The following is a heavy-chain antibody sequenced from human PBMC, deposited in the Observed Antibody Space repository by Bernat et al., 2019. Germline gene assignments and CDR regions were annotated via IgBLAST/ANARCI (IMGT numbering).Heavy chain of an antibody. Sequence: EVQLVESGGGLVQPGGSLRLSCAASRFTFSAYWMNWVRQAPGTGLEWVANIKDDGSEKYYVDSVKGRFTISRDNAKNSLYLQMSSLRAEDTAVYYCARVGVTAGAGLFDYWGQGALLTVSS. V-gene: IGHV3-7*03. CDR3: ARVGVTAGAGLFDY. J-gene: IGHJ4*02. CDR1: RFTFSAYW. CDR2: IKDDGSEK. D-gene: IGHD2-21*02.